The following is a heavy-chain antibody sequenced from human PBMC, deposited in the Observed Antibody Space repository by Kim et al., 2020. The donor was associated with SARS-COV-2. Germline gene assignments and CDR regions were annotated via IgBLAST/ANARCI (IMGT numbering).Heavy chain of an antibody. CDR3: ARGGNVLRYFDWLLWFDY. Sequence: SETLSLTCAVYGGSFSGYYWSWIRQPPGKGLEWIGEINHSGSTNYNPSLKSRVTISVDTSKNQFSLKLSSVTAADTAVYYCARGGNVLRYFDWLLWFDYWGQGTLVTVSS. D-gene: IGHD3-9*01. V-gene: IGHV4-34*01. J-gene: IGHJ4*02. CDR2: INHSGST. CDR1: GGSFSGYY.